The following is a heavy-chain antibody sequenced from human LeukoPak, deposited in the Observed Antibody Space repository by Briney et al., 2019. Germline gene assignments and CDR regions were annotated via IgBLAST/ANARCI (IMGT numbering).Heavy chain of an antibody. J-gene: IGHJ4*02. D-gene: IGHD3-10*01. Sequence: SETLSLTCAVYGGSFSGYYWSWIRQPPGKGLEWIGEINHSGSTNYNPSLKNRVTISVDTSKNQFSLKLSSVTAADTAVYYCARSSGALDCWGQGTLVTVSS. V-gene: IGHV4-34*01. CDR3: ARSSGALDC. CDR2: INHSGST. CDR1: GGSFSGYY.